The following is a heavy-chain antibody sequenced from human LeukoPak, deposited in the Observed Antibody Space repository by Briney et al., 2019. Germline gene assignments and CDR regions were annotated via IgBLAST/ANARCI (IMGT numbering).Heavy chain of an antibody. D-gene: IGHD2-2*01. V-gene: IGHV3-7*03. J-gene: IGHJ4*02. Sequence: GGSLRLSCAASGFSFRNYWMSWVRQAPGKGLEWVANIRQDGNEIYYMDSVKGRFTISRDNSKNTLNLLMNSLRAEDTAVYYCAKGIQNCSSTTCYGEDYWGQGTLVTVSS. CDR3: AKGIQNCSSTTCYGEDY. CDR1: GFSFRNYW. CDR2: IRQDGNEI.